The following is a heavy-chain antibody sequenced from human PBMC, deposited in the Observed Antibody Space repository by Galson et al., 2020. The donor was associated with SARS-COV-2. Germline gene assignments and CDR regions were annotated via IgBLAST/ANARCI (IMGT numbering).Heavy chain of an antibody. CDR3: ARSPFGYGGNSGGAFDI. J-gene: IGHJ3*02. Sequence: VSGPTLVKPTQTLTLTCTFSGFSLSTSGMCVSWIRQPPGKALEWLARIDWDDDKYYSTSLKTRLTISKDTSKNQVVLTMTNMDPVDTATYYCARSPFGYGGNSGGAFDIWGQGTMVTVSS. CDR2: IDWDDDK. CDR1: GFSLSTSGMC. D-gene: IGHD2-21*02. V-gene: IGHV2-70*11.